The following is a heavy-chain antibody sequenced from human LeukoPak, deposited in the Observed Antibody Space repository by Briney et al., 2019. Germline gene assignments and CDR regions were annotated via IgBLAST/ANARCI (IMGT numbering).Heavy chain of an antibody. V-gene: IGHV3-23*01. CDR3: AKRQCSGFNCAFFCC. Sequence: GGSLRLSCAASKFTFRNYDMSWVRQAPGKGLEWVSAIFASGGTTYYADSVKGRFTISRDNSKNTLSLQMNSLGAEDTAVYYCAKRQCSGFNCAFFCCRGQGTLVTVSS. J-gene: IGHJ4*02. D-gene: IGHD2-15*01. CDR2: IFASGGTT. CDR1: KFTFRNYD.